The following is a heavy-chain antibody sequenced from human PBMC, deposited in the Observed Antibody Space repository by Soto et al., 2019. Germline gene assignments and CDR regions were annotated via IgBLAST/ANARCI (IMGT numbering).Heavy chain of an antibody. CDR2: ISGSGMST. J-gene: IGHJ5*02. Sequence: EVQLLESGGGLVQPGGSLRLSCAASGFTFSNYAMSWVRQAPGKGLECVSGISGSGMSTYYADSVQGRFTISRDNSKNTLYLQMNSLRAEDTAIYYCAKGGSGSYYNLWGQGSLVTVSS. V-gene: IGHV3-23*01. CDR1: GFTFSNYA. D-gene: IGHD3-10*01. CDR3: AKGGSGSYYNL.